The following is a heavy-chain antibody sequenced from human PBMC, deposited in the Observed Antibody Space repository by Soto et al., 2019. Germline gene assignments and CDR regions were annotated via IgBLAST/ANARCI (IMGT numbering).Heavy chain of an antibody. V-gene: IGHV4-34*10. CDR2: INHSGIT. Sequence: SETLSLTCAVYGGSFRGYFWSWIRQPPGKGLEWIGEINHSGITSYSPSLGSRVTTSVDTPKNQFSLRLRSATAADTAVYFCAGMPYTSGLRFDPWGPGTLVTVSS. D-gene: IGHD6-19*01. CDR1: GGSFRGYF. CDR3: AGMPYTSGLRFDP. J-gene: IGHJ5*02.